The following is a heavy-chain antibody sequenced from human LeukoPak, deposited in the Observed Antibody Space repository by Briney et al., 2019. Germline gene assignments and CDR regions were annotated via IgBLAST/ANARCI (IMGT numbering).Heavy chain of an antibody. Sequence: SETLSLTCTVSGXSIRXYYWSWXXXPAGXGLEWIGRIYTSGSTNYNPSLKSRVTMSVDTSKNQFSLKLSSVTAADTAVYXXARDLIAVAGALDYWGQGTLVTVSS. CDR1: GXSIRXYY. CDR2: IYTSGST. D-gene: IGHD6-19*01. CDR3: ARDLIAVAGALDY. J-gene: IGHJ4*02. V-gene: IGHV4-4*07.